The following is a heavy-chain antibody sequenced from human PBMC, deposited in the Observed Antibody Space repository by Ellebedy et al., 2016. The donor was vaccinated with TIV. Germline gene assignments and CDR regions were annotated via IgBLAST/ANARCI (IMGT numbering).Heavy chain of an antibody. V-gene: IGHV5-51*01. CDR2: IYPGDSDT. CDR3: VRPRGGFGDILGYYFDS. J-gene: IGHJ4*02. D-gene: IGHD3-10*01. CDR1: GYSFPYYW. Sequence: GESLKISCKASGYSFPYYWIGWLRQLPGKGLELMGVIYPGDSDTRYSPSFQGQVTVSADKSINTAYLQWNSLKASDTAMYYCVRPRGGFGDILGYYFDSWGQGTVVT.